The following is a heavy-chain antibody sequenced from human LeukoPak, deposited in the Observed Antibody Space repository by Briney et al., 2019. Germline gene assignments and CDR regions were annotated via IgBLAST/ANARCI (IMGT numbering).Heavy chain of an antibody. CDR2: IYYSGST. CDR1: GGSISSYY. V-gene: IGHV4-59*12. D-gene: IGHD2-15*01. J-gene: IGHJ4*02. CDR3: ARDQRSGGSFDY. Sequence: KPSETLSLTCTVSGGSISSYYWSWIRQPPGKGLEWIGYIYYSGSTNYNPSLKSRVTISVDTSKNQFSLKLSSVTAADTAVYYCARDQRSGGSFDYWGQGTLVTVSS.